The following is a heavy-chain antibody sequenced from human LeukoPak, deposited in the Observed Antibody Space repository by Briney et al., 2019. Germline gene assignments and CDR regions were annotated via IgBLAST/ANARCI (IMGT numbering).Heavy chain of an antibody. J-gene: IGHJ4*02. CDR1: GFTFSSYA. V-gene: IGHV3-23*01. Sequence: GGSLRLSCAASGFTFSSYAMSWVRQAPGKGLEWVSVISNSVGSTFYADSVKGRFTISRDNSKNTLYLQMNSLRAEDTAVYYCAKRASGSGTSLFYFDYWGQGTLVIVSS. CDR2: ISNSVGST. D-gene: IGHD3-10*01. CDR3: AKRASGSGTSLFYFDY.